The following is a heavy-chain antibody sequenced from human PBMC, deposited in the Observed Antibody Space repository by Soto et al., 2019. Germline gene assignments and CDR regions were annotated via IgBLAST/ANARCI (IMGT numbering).Heavy chain of an antibody. D-gene: IGHD2-21*02. J-gene: IGHJ6*02. CDR1: GYTFSSHG. V-gene: IGHV1-18*01. CDR3: ARHIVVVTATSYGMDV. Sequence: ASVKGSCKASGYTFSSHGISWVRQAPGQGLEWMGWISAYNGNTNYAQKLQGRVTMTTDTSTSTAYMELRSLRSDDTAVYYCARHIVVVTATSYGMDVWGQGTTVTVS. CDR2: ISAYNGNT.